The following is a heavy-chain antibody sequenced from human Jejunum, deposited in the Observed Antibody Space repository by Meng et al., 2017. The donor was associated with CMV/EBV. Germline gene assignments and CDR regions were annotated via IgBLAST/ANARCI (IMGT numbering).Heavy chain of an antibody. Sequence: TVSGGSTSSTTSYWGWIRQPPGKGLEWIGNIYYSGTTYYNPSLKSRLTISLDTSKNHFSLRLSSVTAADTALYYCARSSTSGFDPWGQGTLVTVSS. D-gene: IGHD2-2*01. J-gene: IGHJ5*02. V-gene: IGHV4-39*07. CDR3: ARSSTSGFDP. CDR2: IYYSGTT. CDR1: GGSTSSTTSY.